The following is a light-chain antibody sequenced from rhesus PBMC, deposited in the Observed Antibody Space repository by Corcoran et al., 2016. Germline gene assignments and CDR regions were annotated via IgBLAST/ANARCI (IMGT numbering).Light chain of an antibody. Sequence: DIQMTQSPSSLSASVGDKVTITCQASQSISSWLAWYQQKPGNAPKPLIYQASSLETGVPSRVSGSGSGTDFTLPISSLQPEDFATYYCQQCNSAPPTFGQGTKVEIK. J-gene: IGKJ1*01. CDR3: QQCNSAPPT. CDR1: QSISSW. CDR2: QAS. V-gene: IGKV1-16*01.